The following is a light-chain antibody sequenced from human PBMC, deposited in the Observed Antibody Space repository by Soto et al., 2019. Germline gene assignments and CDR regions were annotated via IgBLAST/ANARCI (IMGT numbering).Light chain of an antibody. Sequence: VLTQSPGTLSLSPGERATLSCRASQSVTSSYLAWYQQKPGQAPRLLIYGASSRATGIPDGFSGSGSGTDFTLTISRLEPEDFAVYYCQQYCGSPPLTFGGGSTVEIK. CDR1: QSVTSSY. CDR3: QQYCGSPPLT. J-gene: IGKJ4*01. CDR2: GAS. V-gene: IGKV3-20*01.